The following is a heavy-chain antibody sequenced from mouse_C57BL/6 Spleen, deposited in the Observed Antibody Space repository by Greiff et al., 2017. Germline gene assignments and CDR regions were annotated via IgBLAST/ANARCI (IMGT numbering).Heavy chain of an antibody. D-gene: IGHD3-3*01. CDR2: INPNNGGT. CDR1: GYTFTDYN. V-gene: IGHV1-18*01. J-gene: IGHJ4*01. Sequence: FQLQQSGPELVKPGASVKIPCKASGYTFTDYNMDWVKQSHGKSLEWIGDINPNNGGTIYNQKFKGKATLTVDKSSSTAYMELRSLTSEDTAVYYCARREGHYAMDYWGQGTSVTVSS. CDR3: ARREGHYAMDY.